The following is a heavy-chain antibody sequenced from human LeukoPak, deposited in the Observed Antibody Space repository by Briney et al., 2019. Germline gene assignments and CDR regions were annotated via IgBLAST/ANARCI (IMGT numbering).Heavy chain of an antibody. CDR2: IRYDGSNK. CDR1: GFTFSSYG. J-gene: IGHJ4*02. V-gene: IGHV3-30*02. Sequence: GGSLRLSCAASGFTFSSYGMHWVRQAPGKGLEWVAFIRYDGSNKYYADSVKGRFTISRDNSKNTLYLQMNSLRAEDTAVYYCAKGRPDGLWTYYFDYWGQGTLVTVSS. CDR3: AKGRPDGLWTYYFDY. D-gene: IGHD3-16*01.